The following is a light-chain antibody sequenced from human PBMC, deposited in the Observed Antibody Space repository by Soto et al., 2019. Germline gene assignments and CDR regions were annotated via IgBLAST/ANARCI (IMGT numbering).Light chain of an antibody. J-gene: IGKJ1*01. CDR2: GAS. V-gene: IGKV1-6*01. CDR1: QDIRNY. CDR3: LQDRSHFWT. Sequence: AIQVTHSPTSLSASVVDRFTITCLSSQDIRNYLGWYQQKPGKAPQLLIYGASSLQRGVSSRFSGSGFGTDFTLTISSLQPEDSATYYCLQDRSHFWTFGQGTKVDIK.